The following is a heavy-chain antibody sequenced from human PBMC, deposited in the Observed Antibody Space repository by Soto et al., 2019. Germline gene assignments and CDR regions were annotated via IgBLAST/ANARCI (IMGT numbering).Heavy chain of an antibody. J-gene: IGHJ5*02. CDR3: ARHVPSQYTAMVPFDP. CDR1: GYSFTSYA. CDR2: INAGNGNT. D-gene: IGHD5-18*01. Sequence: ASVKVTCKASGYSFTSYAIHWMRQAPGQRLEWMGWINAGNGNTKVPQKFQGRVTFTRDTSASTAYLQWSSLKASDTAMYYCARHVPSQYTAMVPFDPWGQGTLVTVSS. V-gene: IGHV1-3*01.